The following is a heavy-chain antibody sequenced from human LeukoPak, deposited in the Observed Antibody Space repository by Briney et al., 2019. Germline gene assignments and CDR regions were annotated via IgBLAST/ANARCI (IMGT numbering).Heavy chain of an antibody. CDR1: GISLSNYG. Sequence: GGSLRLSCAVSGISLSNYGMSWVRQAPGKGLEWVAGISGSGGGTNYADSVKGRFTISRDNPRNTLYLQMNSLRPEDTAVYFCAKRGVVIRVILVGFHKEAYYFDSWGQGALVTVSS. CDR3: AKRGVVIRVILVGFHKEAYYFDS. D-gene: IGHD3-22*01. J-gene: IGHJ4*02. CDR2: ISGSGGGT. V-gene: IGHV3-23*01.